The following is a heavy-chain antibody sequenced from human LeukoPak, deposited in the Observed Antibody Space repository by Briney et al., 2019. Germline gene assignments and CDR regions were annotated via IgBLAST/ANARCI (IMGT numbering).Heavy chain of an antibody. D-gene: IGHD2/OR15-2a*01. V-gene: IGHV4-59*01. CDR2: IYYSGST. J-gene: IGHJ6*03. CDR3: ARDGNRPYYYYYMDV. Sequence: SETLSLTCTVSGGSISSYYWSWIRQPPGKGLEWMGYIYYSGSTNYNPSLKSRVTISVDTSKNQFSLKLSSVRDADTAVYYCARDGNRPYYYYYMDVWGKGTTVTVSS. CDR1: GGSISSYY.